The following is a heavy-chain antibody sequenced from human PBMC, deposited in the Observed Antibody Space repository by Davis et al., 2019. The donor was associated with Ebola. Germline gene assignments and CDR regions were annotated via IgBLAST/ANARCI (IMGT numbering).Heavy chain of an antibody. CDR3: AKEPRALLIHLDAFDI. CDR2: INQDGSEK. V-gene: IGHV3-7*03. Sequence: GESLKISCAASGFTFSSYWMSWVRQTSEKGLEWVATINQDGSEKSLVGSVKGRFTISRDNVEDSLFLQIDSLRAEDTAVYWCAKEPRALLIHLDAFDIWGQGTLVTVSS. CDR1: GFTFSSYW. D-gene: IGHD3-16*01. J-gene: IGHJ3*02.